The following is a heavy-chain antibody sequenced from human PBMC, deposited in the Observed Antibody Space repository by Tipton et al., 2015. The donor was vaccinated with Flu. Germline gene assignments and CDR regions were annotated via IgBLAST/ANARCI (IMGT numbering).Heavy chain of an antibody. J-gene: IGHJ5*02. CDR3: ARGRGSGYAP. D-gene: IGHD3-22*01. V-gene: IGHV4-34*01. Sequence: LRLSCAVYGGSFSGYYWSWIRQPPGKGLEWIGEINHSGSTNYNPSLKSRVTISVDTSKNQFSLKLSSVTAADTAVYYCARGRGSGYAPWGQGTLVTVSS. CDR1: GGSFSGYY. CDR2: INHSGST.